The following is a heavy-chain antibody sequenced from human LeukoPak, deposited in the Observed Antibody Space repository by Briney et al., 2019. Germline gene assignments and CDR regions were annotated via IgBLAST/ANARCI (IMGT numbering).Heavy chain of an antibody. D-gene: IGHD6-19*01. Sequence: ASVKVSCKASGYTFTGYYMHWVRQAPGQGLEWMGWINPNSGGTNYAQKFQGTVTMTRDTSISTAYMELSRLRSDDTAVYYCARDSVWYSSGWYVSRWFDPWGQGTLVTVSS. CDR3: ARDSVWYSSGWYVSRWFDP. V-gene: IGHV1-2*02. CDR2: INPNSGGT. CDR1: GYTFTGYY. J-gene: IGHJ5*02.